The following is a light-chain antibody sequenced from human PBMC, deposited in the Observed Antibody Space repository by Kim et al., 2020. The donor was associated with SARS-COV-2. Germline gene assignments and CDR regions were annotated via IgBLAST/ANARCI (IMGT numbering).Light chain of an antibody. CDR1: QSVSSY. J-gene: IGKJ2*03. V-gene: IGKV3-11*01. CDR3: QQRSNWPS. CDR2: DAS. Sequence: LSWSPGERATLSSRASQSVSSYLAWYQQKPGQAPRLLIYDASNRATGIPARFSGSGSGTDFTLTISSLESEDFAVYYCQQRSNWPSFGQGTKLEI.